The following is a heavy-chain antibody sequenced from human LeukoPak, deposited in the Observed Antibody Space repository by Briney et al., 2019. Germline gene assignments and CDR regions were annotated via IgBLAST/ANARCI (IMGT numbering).Heavy chain of an antibody. Sequence: GGSLRLSCAASGFTFNNYWMHWVRQAPGKGLVWVSRISRDGSRTNYVDSVKGRFTISRDNANSTLYLQMNSLRDEDSAVYYCARVNDGSRGWRDFDYWGQGTLVTVSS. CDR1: GFTFNNYW. CDR3: ARVNDGSRGWRDFDY. D-gene: IGHD6-19*01. V-gene: IGHV3-74*01. CDR2: ISRDGSRT. J-gene: IGHJ4*02.